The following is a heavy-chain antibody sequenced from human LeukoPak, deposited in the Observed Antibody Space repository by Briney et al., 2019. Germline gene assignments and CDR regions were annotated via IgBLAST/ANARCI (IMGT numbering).Heavy chain of an antibody. CDR2: IYYSGST. J-gene: IGHJ5*02. CDR3: ARRTGNYDTNWFDP. CDR1: GGSISSYY. V-gene: IGHV4-59*08. Sequence: SETLSLTCTVSGGSISSYYWSWIRQPPGKGLEWIGYIYYSGSTNYNLSLKSRVTISVDTSKNQFSLKLSSVTAADTAVYYCARRTGNYDTNWFDPWGQGTLVTVSS. D-gene: IGHD1-7*01.